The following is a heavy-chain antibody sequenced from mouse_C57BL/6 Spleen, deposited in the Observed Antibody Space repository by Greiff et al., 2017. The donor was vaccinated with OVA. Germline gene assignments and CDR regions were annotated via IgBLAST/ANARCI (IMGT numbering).Heavy chain of an antibody. Sequence: EVQLVESGGGLVQPKGSLKLSCAASGFSFNTYAMNWVRQAPGKGLEWVARIRSKSNNYATYYADSVKDRFTISRDDSESMLYLQMNNLKTEDTAMYYCVRENDYYGSSYGFAYWGQGTLVTVSA. CDR3: VRENDYYGSSYGFAY. D-gene: IGHD1-1*01. V-gene: IGHV10-1*01. J-gene: IGHJ3*01. CDR1: GFSFNTYA. CDR2: IRSKSNNYAT.